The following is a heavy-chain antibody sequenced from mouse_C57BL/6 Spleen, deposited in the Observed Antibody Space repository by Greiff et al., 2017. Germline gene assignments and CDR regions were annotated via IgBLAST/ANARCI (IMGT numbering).Heavy chain of an antibody. Sequence: QVQLQQPGAELVKPGASVKLSCKASGYTFTSYWMHWVKQRPGQGLEWIGMIHPNSGSTNYNEKFKSKATLTVDKSSSTAYMQLSRLTSEDSAVYYCASGHGYYPDYYAMDYWGQGTSVTVSS. CDR2: IHPNSGST. CDR3: ASGHGYYPDYYAMDY. J-gene: IGHJ4*01. CDR1: GYTFTSYW. V-gene: IGHV1-64*01. D-gene: IGHD2-3*01.